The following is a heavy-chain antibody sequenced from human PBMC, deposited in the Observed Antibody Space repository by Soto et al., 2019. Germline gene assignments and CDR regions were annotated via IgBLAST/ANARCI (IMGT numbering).Heavy chain of an antibody. J-gene: IGHJ3*02. V-gene: IGHV1-24*01. Sequence: ASVKVSCKVSGYTLTELSMHWVRQAPGKGLEWMGGFDPEDGETIYAQKFQGRVTMTEDTSTDTAYMELSSLRSEDTAVYYCATAGSMEPLALPPTQPKIPSDAFDIWGQGTMVTVSS. CDR1: GYTLTELS. CDR2: FDPEDGET. D-gene: IGHD1-1*01. CDR3: ATAGSMEPLALPPTQPKIPSDAFDI.